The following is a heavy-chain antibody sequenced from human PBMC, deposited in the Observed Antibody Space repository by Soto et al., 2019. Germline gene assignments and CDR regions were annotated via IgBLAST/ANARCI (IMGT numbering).Heavy chain of an antibody. CDR2: ISAYNGNT. D-gene: IGHD6-13*01. CDR1: GYTFTSYG. CDR3: ARGSGLGFIAAEEYYFDY. V-gene: IGHV1-18*01. Sequence: QVQLVQSGAEVKKPGASVKVSCKASGYTFTSYGISWVRQAPGQGLEWMGWISAYNGNTNYAQKLQGRVTMTTDTSTSTAYMELRSLRSDHTAVYYCARGSGLGFIAAEEYYFDYWGQGTLVTVSS. J-gene: IGHJ4*02.